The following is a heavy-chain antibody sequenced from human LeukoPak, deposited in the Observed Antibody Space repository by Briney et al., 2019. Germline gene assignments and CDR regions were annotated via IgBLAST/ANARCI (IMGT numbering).Heavy chain of an antibody. V-gene: IGHV3-7*01. D-gene: IGHD6-13*01. CDR1: GFTFSSYW. Sequence: GGSLRLSCAASGFTFSSYWMHWVRQAPEKGLEWVANIKQDGSEIYYVNSVKGRFTISRDNAKNSLYLQMNSLRAEDTAVYYCAGGSSSSWYPLDYFDYWGQGTLVTVSS. CDR3: AGGSSSSWYPLDYFDY. CDR2: IKQDGSEI. J-gene: IGHJ4*02.